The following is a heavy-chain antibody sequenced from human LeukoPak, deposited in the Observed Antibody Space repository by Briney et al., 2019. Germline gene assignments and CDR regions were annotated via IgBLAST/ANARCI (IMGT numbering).Heavy chain of an antibody. Sequence: GGSLRLSCAASGFTLSGYWMSWVRQAPGRGLEWVARLHADGIERYYVDPVKGRFTISRDNAKNSLHLQMYSLRLDDTAAYYCARGGYSFDYLGQGTLVTVS. V-gene: IGHV3-7*01. CDR3: ARGGYSFDY. D-gene: IGHD5-12*01. J-gene: IGHJ4*02. CDR2: LHADGIER. CDR1: GFTLSGYW.